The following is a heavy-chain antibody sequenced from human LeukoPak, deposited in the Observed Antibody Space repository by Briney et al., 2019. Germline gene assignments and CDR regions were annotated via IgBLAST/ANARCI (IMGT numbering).Heavy chain of an antibody. CDR1: GFTFSSYG. CDR2: IWYDGSNK. CDR3: ARGKLVHDFWSGYYVY. V-gene: IGHV3-33*01. D-gene: IGHD3-3*01. Sequence: GGSLRLSCAASGFTFSSYGMHWVRQAPGKGLEWVAVIWYDGSNKYYADSVKGRFTISRDNSKNTLYLQMNSLRAEDTAVYYCARGKLVHDFWSGYYVYWGQGTLVTVSS. J-gene: IGHJ4*02.